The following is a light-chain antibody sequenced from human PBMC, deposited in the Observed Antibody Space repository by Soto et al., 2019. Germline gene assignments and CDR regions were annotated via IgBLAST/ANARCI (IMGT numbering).Light chain of an antibody. CDR3: CSYTSTSTVV. CDR1: SSDVGGYNY. V-gene: IGLV2-14*01. Sequence: QSALTQPASVSGFPGQSITIYCTGSSSDVGGYNYVSWYQQHPGKAPKVMIYEVSNRPSGGSDRFSGSKSGNTASLTISGLQAEDEADYYCCSYTSTSTVVFGGGTKLTVL. J-gene: IGLJ2*01. CDR2: EVS.